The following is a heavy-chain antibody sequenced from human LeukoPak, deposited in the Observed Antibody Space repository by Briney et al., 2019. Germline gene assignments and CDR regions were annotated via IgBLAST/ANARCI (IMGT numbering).Heavy chain of an antibody. V-gene: IGHV1-69*01. J-gene: IGHJ4*02. Sequence: SVKVSCKASGGTFSGYAISWVRQAPGQGLEWMGGIIPIFGTANYAQKFQGRVTITADESTSTAYMELSSLRSEDTAVYYCASTDSLRYFDWLYESYFDYWGQGTLVTVSS. CDR1: GGTFSGYA. CDR2: IIPIFGTA. CDR3: ASTDSLRYFDWLYESYFDY. D-gene: IGHD3-9*01.